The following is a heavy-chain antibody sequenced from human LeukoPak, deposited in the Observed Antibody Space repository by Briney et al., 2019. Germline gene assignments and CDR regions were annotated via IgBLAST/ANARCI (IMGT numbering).Heavy chain of an antibody. Sequence: PRVSLRLSCPPSGFTLSTYSMNWVRQAPGKGLEWVSSIISSSSYIYHADSVKGRFTISRDNAKNSLYLQMNSLRAEDKAVYYCARDAIAAAGLDYWGQGTLVSVFS. CDR2: IISSSSYI. V-gene: IGHV3-21*01. J-gene: IGHJ4*02. CDR3: ARDAIAAAGLDY. D-gene: IGHD6-13*01. CDR1: GFTLSTYS.